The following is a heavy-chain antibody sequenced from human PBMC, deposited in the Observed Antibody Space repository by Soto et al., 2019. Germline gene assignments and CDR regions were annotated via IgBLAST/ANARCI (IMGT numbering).Heavy chain of an antibody. CDR2: IYYSGST. CDR3: ARDRRYYDSGSNEYYFDY. D-gene: IGHD3-10*01. J-gene: IGHJ4*01. Sequence: SETLSLTCTVSGGSISSYYWSWIRQPPGKGLEWIGYIYYSGSTNYNPSLKSRVTISVDTSKNQFSLKLSSVTAADTALYYCARDRRYYDSGSNEYYFDYWGHGTLVTVSS. V-gene: IGHV4-59*01. CDR1: GGSISSYY.